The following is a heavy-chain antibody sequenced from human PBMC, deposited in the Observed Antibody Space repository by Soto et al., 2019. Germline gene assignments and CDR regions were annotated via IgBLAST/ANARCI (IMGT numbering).Heavy chain of an antibody. CDR1: GASISSYY. Sequence: LSLTCSVSGASISSYYWTWIRQPPGGGLEWIGYMHHTQGTNDNPSLRGRVHMSIDTSMNQFSLRLTSVTAADTAVYYCARVPFVGYFDWLDPWGHGTLVTVSS. J-gene: IGHJ5*02. CDR3: ARVPFVGYFDWLDP. CDR2: MHHTQGT. V-gene: IGHV4-59*01. D-gene: IGHD1-26*01.